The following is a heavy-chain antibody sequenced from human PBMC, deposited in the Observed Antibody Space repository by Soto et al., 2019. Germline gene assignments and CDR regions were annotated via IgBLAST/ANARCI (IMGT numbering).Heavy chain of an antibody. CDR1: GFAFSSYA. CDR2: ISASGCRT. Sequence: EVQLLESGGGLVPPGGSLRVSCAASGFAFSSYATTWVRQAPGKGLEWVSAISASGCRTSYADSLKGRFIISRDNSKNTLYLQMNSLTGEDTAVYYCAKVPYDLLTGYYHYWGQGTLVTFSS. J-gene: IGHJ4*02. CDR3: AKVPYDLLTGYYHY. V-gene: IGHV3-23*01. D-gene: IGHD3-9*01.